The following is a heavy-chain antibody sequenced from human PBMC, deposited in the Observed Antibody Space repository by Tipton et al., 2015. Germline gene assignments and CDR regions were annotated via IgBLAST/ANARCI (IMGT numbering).Heavy chain of an antibody. V-gene: IGHV3-21*01. CDR3: ARGTGPAYCCGMGV. CDR2: ISSSSSYI. J-gene: IGHJ6*02. D-gene: IGHD1-1*01. Sequence: SLRLSCAASGFTFSSYSMNWVRQAPGKGLEWVSSISSSSSYIYYADSVKGRFTISRDNAKNSLYLQMNSLRAEDTAVYYCARGTGPAYCCGMGVWGQGAAVAVSS. CDR1: GFTFSSYS.